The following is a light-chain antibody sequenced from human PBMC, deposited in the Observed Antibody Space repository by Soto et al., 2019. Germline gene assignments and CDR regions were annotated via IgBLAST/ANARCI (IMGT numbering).Light chain of an antibody. V-gene: IGKV1-5*03. CDR3: QQYNDNWT. Sequence: DIQMTQSPSTLSASVGDRVTITCRASRSISSWLAWYQQKPGKAPKLLIYKASTLLSGVPSRFSGSGSGTEFTLAISSLQPDDSATYYCQQYNDNWTFGQGTKVDSK. CDR2: KAS. J-gene: IGKJ1*01. CDR1: RSISSW.